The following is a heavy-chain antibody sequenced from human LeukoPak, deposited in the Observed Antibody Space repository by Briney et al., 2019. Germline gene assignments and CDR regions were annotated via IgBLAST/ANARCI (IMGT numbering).Heavy chain of an antibody. J-gene: IGHJ4*02. CDR2: ISAYNGNT. CDR1: GYTFTSYG. D-gene: IGHD6-19*01. Sequence: ASVKVSCKASGYTFTSYGISWVRQAPGQGLEWMGWISAYNGNTNYAQKLQGRVTVTTDTSTSTAYMELRSLRSDDTAVYYCARDRRAVAGSGFDYWGQGTLVTVSS. CDR3: ARDRRAVAGSGFDY. V-gene: IGHV1-18*01.